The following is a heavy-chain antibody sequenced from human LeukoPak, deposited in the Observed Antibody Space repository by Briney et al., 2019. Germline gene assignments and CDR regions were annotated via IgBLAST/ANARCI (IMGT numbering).Heavy chain of an antibody. CDR2: INYSGST. V-gene: IGHV4-39*01. CDR1: GGSISSSTYY. CDR3: ARSWKLGNDY. Sequence: SETLSLTCTVSGGSISSSTYYWGWIRQPPGKELDWIGSINYSGSTYYNSSLKSRVTISVDTSKNQFSLKLSSVTAADTAVYYCARSWKLGNDYWGQGTLVTVSS. J-gene: IGHJ4*02. D-gene: IGHD4-23*01.